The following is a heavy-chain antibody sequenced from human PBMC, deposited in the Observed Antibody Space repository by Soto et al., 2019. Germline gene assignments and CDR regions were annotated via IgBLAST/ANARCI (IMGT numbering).Heavy chain of an antibody. V-gene: IGHV1-18*01. CDR2: ISPYNRNT. CDR1: GYPFSSIG. CDR3: ARASVDSGYEDYGMDV. Sequence: GASVKVSCKASGYPFSSIGISWVRQAPGQGLEWMGWISPYNRNTYYAQRLQGRVTMTTDTSTSTAYMELRSLRSDDTAVYYCARASVDSGYEDYGMDVWGQGTTVTVSS. D-gene: IGHD5-12*01. J-gene: IGHJ6*02.